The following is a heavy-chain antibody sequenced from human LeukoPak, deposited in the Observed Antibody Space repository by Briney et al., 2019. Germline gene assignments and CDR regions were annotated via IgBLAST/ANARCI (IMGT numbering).Heavy chain of an antibody. CDR1: GFTFNNYW. V-gene: IGHV3-7*01. CDR2: IKQDGSEK. Sequence: GGSLRLSCAASGFTFNNYWMSWVRQAPGKGLEWVANIKQDGSEKYYVDSVKGRFTISRDNAKNSLYLQMNSLRAEDTAVYYCARDSARGGTMDYWGQGTLVTVSS. D-gene: IGHD2-15*01. CDR3: ARDSARGGTMDY. J-gene: IGHJ4*02.